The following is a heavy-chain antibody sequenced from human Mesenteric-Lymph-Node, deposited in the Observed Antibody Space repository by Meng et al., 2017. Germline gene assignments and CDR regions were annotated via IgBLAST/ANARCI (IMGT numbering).Heavy chain of an antibody. CDR2: IWSDGGAT. Sequence: GESLKSSCAASGFTFSSFVMHWVRQGPGKGLDWLAVIWSDGGATYYADSVKGRFTISRDNSKKMLYLQMGSRRVEDTAVYYCARAEYYYDSSGSYHANGFDLWAPGTMVTVSS. CDR3: ARAEYYYDSSGSYHANGFDL. V-gene: IGHV3-33*01. J-gene: IGHJ3*01. CDR1: GFTFSSFV. D-gene: IGHD3-22*01.